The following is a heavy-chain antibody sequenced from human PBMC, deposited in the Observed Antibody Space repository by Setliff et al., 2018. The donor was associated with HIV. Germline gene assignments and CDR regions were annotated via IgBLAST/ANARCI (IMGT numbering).Heavy chain of an antibody. V-gene: IGHV3-74*03. J-gene: IGHJ4*02. CDR2: INTDGSSA. Sequence: GESLRLSCAASGFTFSNSWMHWVRQAPGKGLVWVSRINTDGSSATYADSVKGRFTISRDNSKNTLYLQMNSLRAEDTAVYYCAKFFGGYGDYMGFDYWGQGTLVTVSS. CDR3: AKFFGGYGDYMGFDY. D-gene: IGHD4-17*01. CDR1: GFTFSNSW.